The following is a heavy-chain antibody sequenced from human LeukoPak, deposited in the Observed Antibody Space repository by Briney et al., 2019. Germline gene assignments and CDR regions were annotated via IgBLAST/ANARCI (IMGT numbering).Heavy chain of an antibody. CDR3: AISQGSYYDTSGYLGGDY. CDR2: ISAYSGNT. D-gene: IGHD3-22*01. J-gene: IGHJ4*02. Sequence: GASVKVSCKASGYTFTYYGIFWVRQAPRQGLEWMGWISAYSGNTNYAQKLQGRVTMTTETSTSTAYMELESLRSDDTAVYYCAISQGSYYDTSGYLGGDYWGQGTLVTVSS. V-gene: IGHV1-18*01. CDR1: GYTFTYYG.